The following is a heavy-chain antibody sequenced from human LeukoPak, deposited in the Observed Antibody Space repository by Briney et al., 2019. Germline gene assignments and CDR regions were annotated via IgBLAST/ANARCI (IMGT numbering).Heavy chain of an antibody. V-gene: IGHV3-73*01. D-gene: IGHD3-16*01. CDR1: GFTFSGSA. Sequence: GGSLRLSCAASGFTFSGSAMHWVRQASGKGLEWVGRIRSKANSYATAYAASVKGRFTISRDDSKNTAYLQMNSLKTEDTAVYYCASLPEGGDDAFDIWGQGTMVTVSS. CDR2: IRSKANSYAT. CDR3: ASLPEGGDDAFDI. J-gene: IGHJ3*02.